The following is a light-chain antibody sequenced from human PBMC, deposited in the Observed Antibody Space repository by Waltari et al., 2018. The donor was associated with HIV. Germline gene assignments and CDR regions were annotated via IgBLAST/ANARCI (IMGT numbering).Light chain of an antibody. CDR1: SSDVGGYKY. CDR3: CSYAGSYTLV. J-gene: IGLJ3*02. Sequence: QSALTQPRSVSGSPGQSVTISCTGTSSDVGGYKYVSWYQQHPPKAPKLMIYDVTTLPSGVPDLFPGSKSVNTASLTISVLEAEDEADYDCCSYAGSYTLVFGGGTKLTVL. CDR2: DVT. V-gene: IGLV2-11*01.